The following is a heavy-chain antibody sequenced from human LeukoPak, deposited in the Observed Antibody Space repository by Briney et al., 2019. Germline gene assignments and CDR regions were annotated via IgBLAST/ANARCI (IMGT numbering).Heavy chain of an antibody. CDR2: IYYSGST. CDR1: GGSLSSYY. V-gene: IGHV4-59*08. D-gene: IGHD1-1*01. J-gene: IGHJ3*02. CDR3: ARRVPLEPDRMAFDI. Sequence: PSETLSLTCTVSGGSLSSYYWSWIRQPPGKGLEWIGHIYYSGSTNYNPSLKSRVTISVDTSKNQFSLKLSSVTAADTAVYYCARRVPLEPDRMAFDIWGQGTMVTVSS.